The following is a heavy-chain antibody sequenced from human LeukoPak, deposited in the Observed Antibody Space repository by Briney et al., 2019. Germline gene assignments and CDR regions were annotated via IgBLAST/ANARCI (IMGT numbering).Heavy chain of an antibody. V-gene: IGHV4-39*07. CDR3: ARLKGPRWNDHYFDY. D-gene: IGHD1-1*01. CDR1: GGSISSSSYY. Sequence: SETLSLTCTVSGGSISSSSYYWGWIRQPPGKGLEWIGSIYYSGSTYYNPSLKSRVTISVDTSKNQFSLKLSSVTAADTAVYYCARLKGPRWNDHYFDYWGQGTLVTVSS. J-gene: IGHJ4*02. CDR2: IYYSGST.